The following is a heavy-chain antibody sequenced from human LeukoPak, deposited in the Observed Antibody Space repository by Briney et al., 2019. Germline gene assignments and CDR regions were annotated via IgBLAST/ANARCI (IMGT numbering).Heavy chain of an antibody. Sequence: GGSLRLSCAASGFTFSTYGMHWVRRAPGKGLEWVAFIQYDGRDKYYADSVKGRFTISRDNSKNTLYLLMNSLRAEDTAVYYCASTTVTRDYWGQGTLVTVSS. CDR3: ASTTVTRDY. J-gene: IGHJ4*02. D-gene: IGHD4-17*01. CDR2: IQYDGRDK. CDR1: GFTFSTYG. V-gene: IGHV3-30*02.